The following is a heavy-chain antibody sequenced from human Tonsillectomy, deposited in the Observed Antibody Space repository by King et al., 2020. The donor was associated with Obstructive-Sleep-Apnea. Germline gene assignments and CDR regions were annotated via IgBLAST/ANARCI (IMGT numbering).Heavy chain of an antibody. D-gene: IGHD3-10*01. V-gene: IGHV4-38-2*02. Sequence: QLQESGPGLVKPSETLSLTCTVSGYSISSGYYWGWIRQPPGKGLEWIGSIYHGGSTYYNPSLKSRVTISVDTSKNQFSLKLSSVTAADTAVYYCARGFETHGSGSFSPYFVYWAREPWSPSPQ. CDR2: IYHGGST. J-gene: IGHJ4*02. CDR3: ARGFETHGSGSFSPYFVY. CDR1: GYSISSGYY.